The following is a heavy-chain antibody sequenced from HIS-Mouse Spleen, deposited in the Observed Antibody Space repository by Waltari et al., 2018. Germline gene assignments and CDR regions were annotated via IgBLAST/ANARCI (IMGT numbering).Heavy chain of an antibody. J-gene: IGHJ4*02. Sequence: QVQLGQSGAEVTKPGASVKVSCKVSGYTATDLSMHWVRQAPGKGLEWMGGFDPEDGETIYAQKFQGRVTMTEDTSTDTAYMELSSLRSEDTAVYYCATGLRGYYYFDYWGQGTLVTVSS. D-gene: IGHD3-22*01. CDR3: ATGLRGYYYFDY. CDR2: FDPEDGET. V-gene: IGHV1-24*01. CDR1: GYTATDLS.